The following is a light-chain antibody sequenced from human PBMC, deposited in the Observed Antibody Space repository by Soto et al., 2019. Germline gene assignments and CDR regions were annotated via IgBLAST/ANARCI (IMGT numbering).Light chain of an antibody. CDR2: DAS. CDR3: QQYQYWPPRT. V-gene: IGKV3-15*01. J-gene: IGKJ1*01. Sequence: VMTQSPCTLSVSPGERATLSCRASQSVDTLLAWYQQRPVQSPRLRISDASTRAIGVSARFSGSWSGTEFTLHISSLQSEDSALSYWQQYQYWPPRTFGQGTKV. CDR1: QSVDTL.